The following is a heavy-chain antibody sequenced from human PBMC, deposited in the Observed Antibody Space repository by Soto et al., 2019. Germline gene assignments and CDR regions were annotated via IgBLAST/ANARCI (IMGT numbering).Heavy chain of an antibody. CDR3: ARLGYYGSGIQASAYDYDGMDV. CDR1: GYSFTSYW. J-gene: IGHJ6*02. CDR2: IYPGDSGT. Sequence: GEYRKISCKGSGYSFTSYWIGWVRQMPGKGLEWMGIIYPGDSGTRYSPSFQGQVTISADKSISTAYLQWSSLKASDTAMYYCARLGYYGSGIQASAYDYDGMDVWGQGTTVTVSS. D-gene: IGHD3-10*01. V-gene: IGHV5-51*01.